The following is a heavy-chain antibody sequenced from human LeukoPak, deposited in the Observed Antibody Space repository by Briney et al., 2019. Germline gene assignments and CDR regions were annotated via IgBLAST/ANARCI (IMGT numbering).Heavy chain of an antibody. V-gene: IGHV3-30*03. CDR2: ISKDGSNK. CDR1: GFTFSNYG. J-gene: IGHJ6*02. D-gene: IGHD1-7*01. CDR3: ARDSDQLELPEELYYYYYGMDV. Sequence: GGSLRLSCAAAGFTFSNYGIHWVRQAPGKGLEWVAVISKDGSNKDYADSVKGRFIISRDNSKNTLYLQMNSLRAEDTAVYYCARDSDQLELPEELYYYYYGMDVWGQGTTVTVSS.